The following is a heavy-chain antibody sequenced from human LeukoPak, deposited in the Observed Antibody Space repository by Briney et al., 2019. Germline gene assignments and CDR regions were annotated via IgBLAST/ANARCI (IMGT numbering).Heavy chain of an antibody. D-gene: IGHD6-19*01. V-gene: IGHV4-39*01. CDR2: IYYTGID. Sequence: PSETLSLTCSVSGGSISSSSYYWGWIRQPPGKGLEWIWSIYYTGIDNYNPSLRSRVTISVDTSQNQFSLKLRSVTAAGTAVYSCASRPSSSGYRGDYWGQGTLVTVSS. CDR1: GGSISSSSYY. CDR3: ASRPSSSGYRGDY. J-gene: IGHJ4*02.